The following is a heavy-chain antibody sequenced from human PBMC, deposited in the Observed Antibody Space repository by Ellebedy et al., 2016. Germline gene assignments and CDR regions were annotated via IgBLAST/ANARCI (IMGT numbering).Heavy chain of an antibody. V-gene: IGHV3-74*01. CDR2: INSDGTST. J-gene: IGHJ6*02. D-gene: IGHD4-17*01. CDR1: GFTFSSYW. CDR3: ATHPVTTNYYYDMDV. Sequence: GESLKISXAASGFTFSSYWMHWVRQAPGKGLVWVSRINSDGTSTSYADSVKGRFTISRDNSKNTLYLQMNSLRAGDTAVYYCATHPVTTNYYYDMDVWGQGTTVTVSS.